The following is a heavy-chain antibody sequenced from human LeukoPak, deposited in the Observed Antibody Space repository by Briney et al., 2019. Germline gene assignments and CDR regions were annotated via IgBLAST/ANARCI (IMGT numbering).Heavy chain of an antibody. CDR3: ARDPYDFWSGYHYFDY. V-gene: IGHV3-21*01. J-gene: IGHJ4*02. D-gene: IGHD3-3*01. CDR1: GFTFSSDS. CDR2: ISSSSSYI. Sequence: PGGSLRLSCAASGFTFSSDSMNWVRQAPGKGLEWVSSISSSSSYIYYADSVKGRFTISRDNAKNSLYLQMNSLRAEDTAVYYCARDPYDFWSGYHYFDYWGQGTLVTVSS.